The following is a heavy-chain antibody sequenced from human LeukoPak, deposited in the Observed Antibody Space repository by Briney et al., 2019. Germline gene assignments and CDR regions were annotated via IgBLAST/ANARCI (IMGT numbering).Heavy chain of an antibody. V-gene: IGHV1-2*02. J-gene: IGHJ4*02. CDR1: GYTFTGYY. D-gene: IGHD3-10*01. Sequence: ASVKVSCKASGYTFTGYYIHWVRQAPGQGLEWMGWINPNSGDTSFAQNFQGRVTMTRVTSISTTYMEMSSLRSDDTAVFYCARQGSGSYKLDYWGQGALVTVSS. CDR3: ARQGSGSYKLDY. CDR2: INPNSGDT.